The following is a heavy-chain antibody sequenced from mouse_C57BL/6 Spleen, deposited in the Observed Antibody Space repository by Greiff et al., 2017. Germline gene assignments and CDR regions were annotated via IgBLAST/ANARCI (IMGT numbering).Heavy chain of an antibody. CDR3: ARQDYYYYGSSYFYYFDY. Sequence: EVKLVESGGDLVKPGGSLKLSCAASGFTFSSYGMSWVRQTPDKRLEWVATISSGGSYTYYPDNVKGRFTFSRDNAKNTLYLQMSSRKSEDTAMYYCARQDYYYYGSSYFYYFDYWGQGTTLTGSS. CDR1: GFTFSSYG. V-gene: IGHV5-6*02. J-gene: IGHJ2*01. D-gene: IGHD1-1*01. CDR2: ISSGGSYT.